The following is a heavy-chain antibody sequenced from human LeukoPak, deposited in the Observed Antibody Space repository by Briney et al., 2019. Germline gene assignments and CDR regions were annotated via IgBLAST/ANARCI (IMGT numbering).Heavy chain of an antibody. D-gene: IGHD3-10*01. Sequence: PGGSLRLSCAASRFTLDDYDMSWVRQAPGKGLEWVSGINWNGGSTAYADSMKGRFTISRDNAKNSLYLQMNSLRAEDTALYYCARDHLMVRGVIDYWGQGTLVTVSS. CDR3: ARDHLMVRGVIDY. CDR1: RFTLDDYD. V-gene: IGHV3-20*04. J-gene: IGHJ4*02. CDR2: INWNGGST.